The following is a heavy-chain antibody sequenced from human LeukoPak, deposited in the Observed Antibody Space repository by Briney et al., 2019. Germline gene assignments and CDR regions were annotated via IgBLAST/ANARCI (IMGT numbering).Heavy chain of an antibody. CDR1: AFTFSSYW. D-gene: IGHD3-10*01. V-gene: IGHV3-7*05. CDR2: LHHDGRQK. J-gene: IGHJ4*02. Sequence: GGSLRLSCAASAFTFSSYWMSWVRQAPGKGLEWVANLHHDGRQKNYVDSVRGRFTISRDNVKNSLYLQMNSLRAEDTAVYYCARDPDLRRGFDGEGYWGQGTLVTVSS. CDR3: ARDPDLRRGFDGEGY.